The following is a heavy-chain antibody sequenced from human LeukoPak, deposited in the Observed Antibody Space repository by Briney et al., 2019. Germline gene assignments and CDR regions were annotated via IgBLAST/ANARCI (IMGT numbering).Heavy chain of an antibody. V-gene: IGHV4-59*08. CDR3: ARSETVTTVPFDY. CDR1: GGSISSYY. Sequence: PSETLSLTCTVSGGSISSYYWSWIRQPPGKGLEWIGYIYYSGSTNYNPSLKSRVTISVDTSKNQFSLKLSSVTAADTAVYYCARSETVTTVPFDYWGQGTLVTVSS. D-gene: IGHD4-17*01. CDR2: IYYSGST. J-gene: IGHJ4*02.